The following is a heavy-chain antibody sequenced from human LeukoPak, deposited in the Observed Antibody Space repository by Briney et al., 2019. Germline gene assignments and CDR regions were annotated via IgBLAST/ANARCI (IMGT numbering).Heavy chain of an antibody. CDR2: IGSSGGSA. D-gene: IGHD5-18*01. CDR1: GFTFSNYA. CDR3: AKDEGGYSYGYGCDY. Sequence: SGGSLRLSCAASGFTFSNYAMTWVRQAPGKGLEWISTIGSSGGSAYYADSVKGRFTISRDNPKNTLYLQMNSLRAEDTAVYYCAKDEGGYSYGYGCDYWGQGTLVTVSS. V-gene: IGHV3-23*01. J-gene: IGHJ4*02.